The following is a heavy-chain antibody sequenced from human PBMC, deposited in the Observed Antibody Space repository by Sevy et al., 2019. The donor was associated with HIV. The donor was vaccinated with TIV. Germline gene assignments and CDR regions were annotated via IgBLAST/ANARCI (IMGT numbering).Heavy chain of an antibody. CDR1: GYTFIDYY. D-gene: IGHD3-10*01. CDR3: ARDTRFGELLSPHDFDY. V-gene: IGHV1-2*02. Sequence: ASVKVSCKASGYTFIDYYIHWVRQAPGQGLEWMGWINPNNGGTCYAQKFHGRVTMTRDTSISTAYMELSRLGSDDTALYYCARDTRFGELLSPHDFDYWGQGTLVTVSS. J-gene: IGHJ4*02. CDR2: INPNNGGT.